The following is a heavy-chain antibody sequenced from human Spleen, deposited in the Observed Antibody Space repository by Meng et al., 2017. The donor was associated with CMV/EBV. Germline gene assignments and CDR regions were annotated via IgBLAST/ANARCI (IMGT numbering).Heavy chain of an antibody. CDR1: GFTFRNYS. J-gene: IGHJ4*02. V-gene: IGHV3-20*04. CDR2: INWNGGST. D-gene: IGHD6-13*01. CDR3: ARTYSSSWYFDY. Sequence: CAASGFTFRNYSMKWVRQAPGKGLEWVSGINWNGGSTGYADSVKGRFTISRDNAKNSLYLQMNSLRAEDTALYYCARTYSSSWYFDYWGQGTLVTVSS.